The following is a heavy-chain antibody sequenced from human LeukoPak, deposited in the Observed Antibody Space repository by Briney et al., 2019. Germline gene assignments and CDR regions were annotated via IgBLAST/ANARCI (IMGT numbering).Heavy chain of an antibody. CDR1: GFTFSSYW. CDR2: IKQDGSEK. J-gene: IGHJ4*02. CDR3: ASGRISKRD. V-gene: IGHV3-7*01. Sequence: GGSLRLSCAASGFTFSSYWMSWVRQAPGKGLEPVANIKQDGSEKYYVDSVKGRFTISRDNAKNSLYLQMNSLRAGDTAVYYCASGRISKRDWGQGTLVTVSS. D-gene: IGHD3/OR15-3a*01.